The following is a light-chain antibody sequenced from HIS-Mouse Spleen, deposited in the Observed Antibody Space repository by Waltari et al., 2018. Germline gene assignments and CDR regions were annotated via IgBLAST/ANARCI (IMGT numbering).Light chain of an antibody. V-gene: IGLV3-1*01. CDR2: HDS. J-gene: IGLJ3*02. CDR1: NLGDKY. CDR3: QAWDSSTAEV. Sequence: SYELTQPPSVSVSPGQTASITCSGDNLGDKYACWYQQKPGQSPVLVIYHDSKRPSGIPERFSGSNSGNTATLTISGTQAMDEADYYCQAWDSSTAEVFGGGTKLTVL.